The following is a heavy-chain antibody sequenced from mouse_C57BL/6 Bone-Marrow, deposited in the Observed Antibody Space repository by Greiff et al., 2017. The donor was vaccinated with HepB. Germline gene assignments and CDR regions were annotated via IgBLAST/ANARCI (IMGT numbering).Heavy chain of an antibody. CDR3: ARGISYDYDWFAY. CDR1: GYTFTSYW. Sequence: QVQLQQPGAELVMPGASVKLSCKASGYTFTSYWMHWVKQRPGQCLEWIGEIDPSDSYTNYNQKFKGKSTLTVDKSSSTAYMQLSSLTSEDSAVYYCARGISYDYDWFAYWGQGTLVTVSA. J-gene: IGHJ3*01. V-gene: IGHV1-69*01. D-gene: IGHD2-4*01. CDR2: IDPSDSYT.